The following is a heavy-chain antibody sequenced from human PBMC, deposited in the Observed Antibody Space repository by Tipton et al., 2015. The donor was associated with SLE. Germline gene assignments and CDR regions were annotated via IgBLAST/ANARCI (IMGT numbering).Heavy chain of an antibody. CDR3: AKDEQYCNGDNCQNI. J-gene: IGHJ4*02. CDR2: ISGTGGDR. V-gene: IGHV3-23*01. Sequence: SLRLSCAASGFTFSSFDMTWVRQAPGKGLEWVSLISGTGGDRNYADSVKGRFTISRDNSKNTLYLEMNSLRAEDTAVYYCAKDEQYCNGDNCQNIWGQGALVTVAP. D-gene: IGHD2-15*01. CDR1: GFTFSSFD.